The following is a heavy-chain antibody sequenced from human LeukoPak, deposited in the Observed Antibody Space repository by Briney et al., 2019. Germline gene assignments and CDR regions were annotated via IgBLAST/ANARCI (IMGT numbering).Heavy chain of an antibody. Sequence: GASVKVSCKASGYTFTSYDINWVRQATGQGLEWMGWMNSNSGNTGYAHKLQGRATINRNTSINTAYMELSSLRSEDTAVYYWAVVVAATLVYWGQGTLVTVSS. CDR1: GYTFTSYD. V-gene: IGHV1-8*01. CDR2: MNSNSGNT. D-gene: IGHD2-15*01. J-gene: IGHJ4*02. CDR3: AVVVAATLVY.